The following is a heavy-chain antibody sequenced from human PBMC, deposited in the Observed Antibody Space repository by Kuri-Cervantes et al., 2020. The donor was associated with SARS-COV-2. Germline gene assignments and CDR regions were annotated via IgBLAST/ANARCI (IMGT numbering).Heavy chain of an antibody. CDR2: ISYSGST. CDR1: GGSISDYN. CDR3: ARGGTYYNSGSSFDY. D-gene: IGHD3-10*01. Sequence: GSLRLSCTVSGGSISDYNWNWIRQPPGKGLEWIGYISYSGSTLYIPSLKSRVTISIDTSKNHFSLKLRSLNAADTAVYYCARGGTYYNSGSSFDYWGQGTLVTVSS. J-gene: IGHJ4*02. V-gene: IGHV4-59*01.